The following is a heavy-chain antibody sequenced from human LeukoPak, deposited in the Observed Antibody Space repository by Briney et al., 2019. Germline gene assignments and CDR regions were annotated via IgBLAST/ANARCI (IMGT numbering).Heavy chain of an antibody. Sequence: SETLSLTCTVSSDSISSSYWSWIRQPPGKGLEWIGYIYYSGSTNYNPSLKSRVAISVDTSKNQFSLKLDSVTAADTAVYYCARGYCSSTICFQYFHHWGQGTLVTVSS. CDR3: ARGYCSSTICFQYFHH. J-gene: IGHJ1*01. CDR1: SDSISSSY. CDR2: IYYSGST. D-gene: IGHD2-2*01. V-gene: IGHV4-59*01.